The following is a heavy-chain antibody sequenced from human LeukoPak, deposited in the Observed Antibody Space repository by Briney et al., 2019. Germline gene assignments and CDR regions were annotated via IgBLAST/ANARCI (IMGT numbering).Heavy chain of an antibody. CDR1: GFTFSSYS. CDR2: ISSCSSTI. CDR3: ARKPGIAVAGTFDY. D-gene: IGHD6-19*01. V-gene: IGHV3-48*01. Sequence: GGSLRLSCAASGFTFSSYSMNWVRQAPGKGLEWVSYISSCSSTIYYADSVKGRFTISRDNAKNSLYLQMNSLRAEDTAVYYCARKPGIAVAGTFDYWGQGTLVTVSS. J-gene: IGHJ4*02.